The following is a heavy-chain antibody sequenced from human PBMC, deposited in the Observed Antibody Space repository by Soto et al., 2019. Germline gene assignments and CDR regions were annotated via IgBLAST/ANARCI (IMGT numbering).Heavy chain of an antibody. J-gene: IGHJ6*02. D-gene: IGHD3-22*01. CDR3: ARDLKRYYDSSGYGYYYYGMDV. CDR1: RCTFSSYA. Sequence: GASVKVSWSASRCTFSSYAISWVRQAPVQGLEWMGGISPIFGTANYAQQFQGRVTITADESTTTAYMELGRLRSEDTDVYYCARDLKRYYDSSGYGYYYYGMDVSGQETTVTVPS. CDR2: ISPIFGTA. V-gene: IGHV1-69*13.